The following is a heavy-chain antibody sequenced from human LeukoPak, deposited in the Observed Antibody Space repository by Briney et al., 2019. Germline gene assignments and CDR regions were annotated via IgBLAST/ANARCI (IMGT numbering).Heavy chain of an antibody. CDR1: GYTFTSYG. V-gene: IGHV1-2*02. Sequence: ASVKVSCKASGYTFTSYGISWVRQAPGQGLEWMGWINPNSGGTNYAQKFQGRVTMTRDTSISTAYMELSRLRSDDTAVYYCASAGSSSWYSFDYWGQGTLVTVSS. CDR3: ASAGSSSWYSFDY. D-gene: IGHD6-13*01. CDR2: INPNSGGT. J-gene: IGHJ4*02.